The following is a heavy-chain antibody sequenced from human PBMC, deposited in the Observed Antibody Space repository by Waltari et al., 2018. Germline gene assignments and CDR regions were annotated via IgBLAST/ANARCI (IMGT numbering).Heavy chain of an antibody. J-gene: IGHJ4*02. CDR2: IYYSGST. Sequence: QVQLQESGPGLVKPSETLSLTCTVSGYSISSGYYWGWIRQPPGKGLEWIGSIYYSGSTYHTPPLKSRVTISVDTSKNQFSLKLSSVTAADTAVYYCASSPLFDYWGQGTLVTVSS. CDR3: ASSPLFDY. CDR1: GYSISSGYY. V-gene: IGHV4-38-2*02.